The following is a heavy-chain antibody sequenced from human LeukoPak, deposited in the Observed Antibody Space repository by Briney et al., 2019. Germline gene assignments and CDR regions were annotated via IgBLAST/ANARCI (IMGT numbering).Heavy chain of an antibody. CDR2: ISGSGGGT. D-gene: IGHD3-22*01. Sequence: GGSLRLSCAVAGVTLSNYGMSWVRQAPGKGLEWVAGISGSGGGTNYTDSVKGRFTISRDNPRNTLYLQMNSLRAEDTAVYFCAKRGVVIRVILVGFHKEAYYFDSWGQGALVTVSS. J-gene: IGHJ4*02. CDR1: GVTLSNYG. CDR3: AKRGVVIRVILVGFHKEAYYFDS. V-gene: IGHV3-23*01.